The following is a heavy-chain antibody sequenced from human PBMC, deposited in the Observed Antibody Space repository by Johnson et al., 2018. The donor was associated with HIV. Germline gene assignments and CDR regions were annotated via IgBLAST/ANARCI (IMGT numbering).Heavy chain of an antibody. CDR1: GFTFSSYG. Sequence: QVQLVESGGGRVQPGRSLRLSCAASGFTFSSYGMHWVRQAPGKGLEWVAVISYDGSNKYYADSVKGRFTISRDNSKNTLYLQMNSLKTEDTAVYYCATEAGIELWLIDAFDLWGQGTMVTVSS. CDR2: ISYDGSNK. D-gene: IGHD5-18*01. V-gene: IGHV3-30*03. J-gene: IGHJ3*01. CDR3: ATEAGIELWLIDAFDL.